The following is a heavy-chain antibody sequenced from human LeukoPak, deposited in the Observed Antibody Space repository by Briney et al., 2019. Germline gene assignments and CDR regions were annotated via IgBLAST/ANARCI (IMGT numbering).Heavy chain of an antibody. Sequence: SETLSRTCTVSGGSISSYYWSWIRQPPGKGLEWIGYIYYSGSTNYNPSLKSRVTISVDTSKNQFSLKLSSVTAADTAVYYCAGFGYDYDSNWFDPWGQGTLVTVSS. CDR2: IYYSGST. V-gene: IGHV4-59*01. CDR3: AGFGYDYDSNWFDP. CDR1: GGSISSYY. J-gene: IGHJ5*02. D-gene: IGHD4-17*01.